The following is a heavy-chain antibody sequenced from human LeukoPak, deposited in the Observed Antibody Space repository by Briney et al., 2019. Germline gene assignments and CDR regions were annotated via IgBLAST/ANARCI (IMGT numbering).Heavy chain of an antibody. CDR3: ARDMYNWNRFDY. J-gene: IGHJ4*02. Sequence: NPSETLSLTCTVSGGSISSSFYYWGWIRQPPGKGLEWIGSIYHSGSTYYNPSLKSRVTISVDTSRNQFSLKLSSVTAADTAVYYCARDMYNWNRFDYWGQGTLVTVSS. CDR2: IYHSGST. CDR1: GGSISSSFYY. V-gene: IGHV4-39*07. D-gene: IGHD1-20*01.